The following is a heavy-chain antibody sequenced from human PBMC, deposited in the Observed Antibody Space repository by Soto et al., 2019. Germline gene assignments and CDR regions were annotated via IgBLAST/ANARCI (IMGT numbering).Heavy chain of an antibody. Sequence: SVKVSCKASGGTFSSYAISWVRQAPGQGLEWMGGIIPIFGTANYAQKFQGRVTITADESTSTAYMELSSLRSEDTAVYYCARDSYDILTGYYQESYYYYGMDVWGQGTTVTVSS. D-gene: IGHD3-9*01. V-gene: IGHV1-69*13. CDR1: GGTFSSYA. J-gene: IGHJ6*02. CDR3: ARDSYDILTGYYQESYYYYGMDV. CDR2: IIPIFGTA.